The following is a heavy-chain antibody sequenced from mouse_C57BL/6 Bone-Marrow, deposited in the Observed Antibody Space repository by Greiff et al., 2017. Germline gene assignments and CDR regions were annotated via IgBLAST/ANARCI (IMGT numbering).Heavy chain of an antibody. D-gene: IGHD1-1*01. CDR3: TRYYYGPNWYFDV. CDR2: IDPETGGT. Sequence: QVQLQQSGAELVRPGASVTLSCKASGYTFTDYEMPWVKQTPVHGLEWIGAIDPETGGTAYNQKFKGKAILNADKSSSTAYMELLSLTSEDSAVYDGTRYYYGPNWYFDVWGTGTTVTVSA. V-gene: IGHV1-15*01. J-gene: IGHJ1*03. CDR1: GYTFTDYE.